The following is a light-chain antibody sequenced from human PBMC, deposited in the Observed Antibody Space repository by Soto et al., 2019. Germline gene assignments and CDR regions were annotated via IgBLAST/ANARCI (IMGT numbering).Light chain of an antibody. CDR1: SSTMGAGYN. J-gene: IGLJ2*01. Sequence: QSVLTQPPSVSGAPGQRVTISCTGTSSTMGAGYNEHGYQQLPGTAPKLLTYGNSIRPSGVPDRFSGSKSGTSASLAITGLQAEDEADYYCQSYDSSLRVSVFGGGTQLTVL. V-gene: IGLV1-40*01. CDR2: GNS. CDR3: QSYDSSLRVSV.